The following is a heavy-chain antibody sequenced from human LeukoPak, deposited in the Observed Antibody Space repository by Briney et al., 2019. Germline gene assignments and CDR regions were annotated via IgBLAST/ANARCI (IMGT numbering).Heavy chain of an antibody. Sequence: GGSLRLSCAASGFTFSSYAMHWVRQAPGKGLEWVAVISYDGSNKYYADSVKGRFTISRDNSKNTLYLQTNSLRAEDTAVYYCARDSRPNLVPAAIGYAFDIWGQGTMVTVSS. D-gene: IGHD2-2*02. V-gene: IGHV3-30*01. CDR3: ARDSRPNLVPAAIGYAFDI. CDR1: GFTFSSYA. J-gene: IGHJ3*02. CDR2: ISYDGSNK.